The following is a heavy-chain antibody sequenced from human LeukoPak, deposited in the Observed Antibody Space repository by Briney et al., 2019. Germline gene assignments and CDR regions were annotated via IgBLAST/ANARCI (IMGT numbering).Heavy chain of an antibody. D-gene: IGHD6-6*01. V-gene: IGHV4-39*01. CDR3: VSSSSSDYYYYYMDV. CDR1: GGSISSSSYY. Sequence: SETLSLTCTVSGGSISSSSYYWGWIRQPPGKGLEWIGNIYYSGSTYYNPSLKSRVTISVDTSKNQFSLKLSSVTAADTAVYYCVSSSSSDYYYYYMDVWGKGTTVTVSS. J-gene: IGHJ6*03. CDR2: IYYSGST.